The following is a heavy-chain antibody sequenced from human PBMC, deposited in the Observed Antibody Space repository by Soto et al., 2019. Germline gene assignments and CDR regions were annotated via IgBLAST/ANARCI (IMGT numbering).Heavy chain of an antibody. J-gene: IGHJ4*02. CDR2: IHHSGST. D-gene: IGHD1-1*01. CDR1: GASIRSSNW. CDR3: VRDVGNFYDEGTTGQFDH. Sequence: SETLSLTCAVSGASIRSSNWWSWVRQPPGKGLEWIGEIHHSGSTKYNPSLKSRVSILVDKSKNQFSMRLSSVTAADTAVYYCVRDVGNFYDEGTTGQFDHWGQGTLVTVSS. V-gene: IGHV4-4*02.